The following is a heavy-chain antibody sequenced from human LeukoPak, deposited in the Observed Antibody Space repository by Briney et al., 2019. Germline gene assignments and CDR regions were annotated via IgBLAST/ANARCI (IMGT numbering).Heavy chain of an antibody. J-gene: IGHJ4*02. CDR1: GFTFSSYA. CDR2: ISGSGGGT. D-gene: IGHD1-26*01. CDR3: AKDPNSGSYYPYYFDY. V-gene: IGHV3-23*01. Sequence: GGSLRLSCAASGFTFSSYAMSWVRQAPGKGLEWVSAISGSGGGTYYADSVKGRFTISRDNSKNTLYLQMNSLRAEDTAVYYCAKDPNSGSYYPYYFDYWGQGTLATVSS.